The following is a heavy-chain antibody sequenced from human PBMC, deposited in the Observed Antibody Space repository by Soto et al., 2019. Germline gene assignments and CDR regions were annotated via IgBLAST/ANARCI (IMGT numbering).Heavy chain of an antibody. CDR2: INHSGST. CDR1: GGSFSGYY. D-gene: IGHD6-13*01. V-gene: IGHV4-34*01. Sequence: QVQLQQWGAGLLKPSETLSLTCAVYGGSFSGYYWSWIRQPPGKGLEWIGEINHSGSTNYNPSLKSRVTISLDTSKNQFSLKLSSVTAADTAVYYCARVIAAKGDYWGQGTLVTFSS. J-gene: IGHJ4*02. CDR3: ARVIAAKGDY.